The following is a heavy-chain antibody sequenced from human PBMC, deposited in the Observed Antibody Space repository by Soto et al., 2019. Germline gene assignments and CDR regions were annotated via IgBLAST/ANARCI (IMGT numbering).Heavy chain of an antibody. CDR2: IIPIFGTA. V-gene: IGHV1-69*13. J-gene: IGHJ6*02. D-gene: IGHD3-3*01. Sequence: SVKVSCKASGGTFSSYAISWVRQAPGQGLEWMGGIIPIFGTANYAQKFQGRVTITADESTSTAYMELSSLRSEDTAVYYCARDSWREKFSNYYYYYGMDVWGQGTTVTVSS. CDR3: ARDSWREKFSNYYYYYGMDV. CDR1: GGTFSSYA.